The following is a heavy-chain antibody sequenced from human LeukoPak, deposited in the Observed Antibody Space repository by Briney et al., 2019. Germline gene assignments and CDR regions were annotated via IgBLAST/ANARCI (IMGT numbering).Heavy chain of an antibody. Sequence: ASVKVSCKASGYTFTGYYMHWVRQAPGQGLEWMGWINPNSGGTNYAQKFQGRVTMTRDTSISTAYMELSRLRSDDTAVYYCARDWSPIYSSSWRFDPWGQGTLVTVSS. D-gene: IGHD6-13*01. CDR3: ARDWSPIYSSSWRFDP. V-gene: IGHV1-2*02. CDR2: INPNSGGT. J-gene: IGHJ5*02. CDR1: GYTFTGYY.